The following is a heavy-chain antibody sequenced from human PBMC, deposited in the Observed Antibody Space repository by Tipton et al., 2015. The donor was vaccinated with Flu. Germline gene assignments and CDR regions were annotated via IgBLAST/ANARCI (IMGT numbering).Heavy chain of an antibody. V-gene: IGHV3-53*01. Sequence: EVQLVQSGGGLIQPGGSLRLSCAASGFTVSSNYMSWVRQAPGKGLEWVSVIYSGGSTYYADSVKGRFTISRDNSKNTLYLQMNSLRAEDTAVYYCARDIVAPSHDAFDIWGQGTMVPVSS. D-gene: IGHD6-6*01. CDR3: ARDIVAPSHDAFDI. J-gene: IGHJ3*02. CDR1: GFTVSSNY. CDR2: IYSGGST.